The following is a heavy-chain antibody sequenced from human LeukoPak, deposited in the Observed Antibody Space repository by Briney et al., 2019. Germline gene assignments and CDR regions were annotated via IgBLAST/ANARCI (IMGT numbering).Heavy chain of an antibody. Sequence: PGGSLRLSCAASGFTFSSYSMNWVRQAPGKGLEWVSSISSSSSYIYYADSVKGRFTISRDNAKNSLYLQMNSLRAEDTAVYYCAKAFFDYYDSSGYYYWGQGTLVTVSS. CDR3: AKAFFDYYDSSGYYY. V-gene: IGHV3-21*04. CDR1: GFTFSSYS. CDR2: ISSSSSYI. J-gene: IGHJ4*02. D-gene: IGHD3-22*01.